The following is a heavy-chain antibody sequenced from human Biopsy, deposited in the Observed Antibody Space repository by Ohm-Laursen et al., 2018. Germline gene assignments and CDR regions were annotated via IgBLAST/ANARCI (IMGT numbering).Heavy chain of an antibody. D-gene: IGHD1-26*01. V-gene: IGHV4-59*08. J-gene: IGHJ2*01. CDR3: ARHAPSYSGSYWRYFDL. Sequence: SETLSLTCTVSGGFISSYYWSWIRQPPGKGLEWIGYIYYTGSTNYNPSLKSRVTISVDTSMNHLSLSLTFVTAADTAIYYCARHAPSYSGSYWRYFDLWGRGTLVTVSS. CDR1: GGFISSYY. CDR2: IYYTGST.